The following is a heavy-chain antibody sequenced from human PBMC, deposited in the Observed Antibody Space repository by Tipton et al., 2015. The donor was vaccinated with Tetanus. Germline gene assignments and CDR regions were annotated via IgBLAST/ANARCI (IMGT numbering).Heavy chain of an antibody. CDR2: IYQTANT. V-gene: IGHV4-30-2*01. Sequence: TLSLTCNVTGALLTTCGYSWVWNLQPPGQGLYWIGYIYQTANTNFNPSLRSRLTMSFKMSKNQFSLKLTSVTAADTAVYYCVRGGGLGACSYGFAYWGQGALVTVSS. CDR3: VRGGGLGACSYGFAY. J-gene: IGHJ4*02. CDR1: GALLTTCGYS. D-gene: IGHD5-18*01.